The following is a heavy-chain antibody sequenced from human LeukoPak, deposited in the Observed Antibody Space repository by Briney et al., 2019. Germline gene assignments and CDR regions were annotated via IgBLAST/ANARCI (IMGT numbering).Heavy chain of an antibody. CDR1: GFTFISYA. V-gene: IGHV3-23*01. Sequence: GGSLRLSCAASGFTFISYAMNWVRQAPGKGLEWVSAISSSGGSTNYADSVKGRFTISRDNSKNTLYLQMNGLRAEDTALYYCARFHDFWRWGQGTLVTVSS. CDR3: ARFHDFWR. D-gene: IGHD3-3*01. CDR2: ISSSGGST. J-gene: IGHJ4*02.